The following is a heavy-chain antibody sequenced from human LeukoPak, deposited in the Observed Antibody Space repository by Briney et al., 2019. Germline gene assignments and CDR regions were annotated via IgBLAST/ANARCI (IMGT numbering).Heavy chain of an antibody. CDR3: ARAQFGIQLWPGLDY. V-gene: IGHV4-59*12. J-gene: IGHJ4*02. Sequence: SETLSLTCTVSGGSISSSYWSWIRQPPGKGLEWIGYMYYSGSTNYNPSLKSRVTISVDTSKNQFSLKLSSVTAADTAVYYCARAQFGIQLWPGLDYWGQGTLVTVSS. CDR1: GGSISSSY. CDR2: MYYSGST. D-gene: IGHD5-18*01.